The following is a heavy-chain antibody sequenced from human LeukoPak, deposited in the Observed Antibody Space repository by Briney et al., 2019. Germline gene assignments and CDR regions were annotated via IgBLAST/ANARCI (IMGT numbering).Heavy chain of an antibody. V-gene: IGHV1-24*01. D-gene: IGHD3-22*01. Sequence: GASVKVSCKASGYTFTGYYMHWVRQAPGKGLEWMGGFDPEDGETIYAQKFQGRVTMTEDTSTDTAYMELSSLRSEDTAVYYCATIEGSYYDSSGYLLTPQLSNYWGQGTLVTVSS. CDR3: ATIEGSYYDSSGYLLTPQLSNY. J-gene: IGHJ4*02. CDR2: FDPEDGET. CDR1: GYTFTGYY.